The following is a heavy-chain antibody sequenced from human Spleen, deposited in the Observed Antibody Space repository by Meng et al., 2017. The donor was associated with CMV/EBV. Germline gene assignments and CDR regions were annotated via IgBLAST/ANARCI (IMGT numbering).Heavy chain of an antibody. J-gene: IGHJ4*02. D-gene: IGHD2-2*02. CDR3: ARDGEYQLLYPTFDS. CDR1: GFSFSSYN. Sequence: GESLKISCAASGFSFSSYNMNWVRQAPGKGLEWVSSISSSSSYVYYADSVKGRFTISRDNARNSLYLQMNSLRAEETAVYYCARDGEYQLLYPTFDSWGQGTLVTVSS. V-gene: IGHV3-21*01. CDR2: ISSSSSYV.